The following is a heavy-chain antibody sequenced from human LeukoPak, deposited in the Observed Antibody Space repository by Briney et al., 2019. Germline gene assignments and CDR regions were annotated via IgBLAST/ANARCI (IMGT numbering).Heavy chain of an antibody. D-gene: IGHD3-22*01. Sequence: PSETLSLTCAVYGGSFSGYYWSWIRQPPGKGLEWIGEINHSGSTNYNPSLKSRVTISVDTSKNQFSLKLSSVTAADTAVYYCARDCYDSSGYYYRLAAFDIWGQGTMVTVSS. CDR3: ARDCYDSSGYYYRLAAFDI. J-gene: IGHJ3*02. V-gene: IGHV4-34*01. CDR1: GGSFSGYY. CDR2: INHSGST.